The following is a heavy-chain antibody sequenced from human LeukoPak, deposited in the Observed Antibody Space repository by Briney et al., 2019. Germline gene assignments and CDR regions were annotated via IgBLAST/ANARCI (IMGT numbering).Heavy chain of an antibody. CDR3: ARAACSGSSCYRYYFDY. CDR1: GYTFTSYY. J-gene: IGHJ4*01. D-gene: IGHD2-15*01. CDR2: VNPSGGST. Sequence: SVKVSCKASGYTFTSYYMHWVRQAPGQGLEWMGIVNPSGGSTSYAQKFQGRVTMTRDTSTSTVYMELSSLRSEDTAVYYCARAACSGSSCYRYYFDYWGHGTLVTVSS. V-gene: IGHV1-46*01.